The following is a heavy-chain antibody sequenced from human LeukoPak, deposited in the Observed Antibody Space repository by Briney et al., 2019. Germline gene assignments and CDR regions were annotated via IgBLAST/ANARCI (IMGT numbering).Heavy chain of an antibody. J-gene: IGHJ4*02. CDR2: IRYEGSNK. Sequence: GGSLRLSCAASGFTFSSYGMHWDRQAPGKGLEWVAFIRYEGSNKYYADSVKGRFTISRDNSKNTLYLQMNSLRAEDTAVYYCAKVSGSYLGYFDYWGQGTLVTVSS. V-gene: IGHV3-30*02. D-gene: IGHD1-26*01. CDR3: AKVSGSYLGYFDY. CDR1: GFTFSSYG.